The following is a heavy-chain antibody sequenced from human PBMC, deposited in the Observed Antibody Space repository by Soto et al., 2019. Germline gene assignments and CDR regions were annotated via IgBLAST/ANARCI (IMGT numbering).Heavy chain of an antibody. Sequence: ASVKVSCKASGYTFTSYDINWVRQATGQGLEWVGWMNPNSGNTGYAQKFQGRVTMTRNTSISTAYMELSSLRFEDTAVYYCARSLFPSGSAPGYWGQGTLVTVSS. J-gene: IGHJ4*02. CDR1: GYTFTSYD. D-gene: IGHD3-3*01. CDR2: MNPNSGNT. V-gene: IGHV1-8*01. CDR3: ARSLFPSGSAPGY.